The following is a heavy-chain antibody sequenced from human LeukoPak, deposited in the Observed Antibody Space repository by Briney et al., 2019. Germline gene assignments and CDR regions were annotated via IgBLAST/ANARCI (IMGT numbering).Heavy chain of an antibody. V-gene: IGHV1-18*01. CDR3: ARGTSGSYLRTVYYFDF. CDR2: INPFNGDT. CDR1: GYTFTSHG. Sequence: ASVKVSCTASGYTFTSHGIVWVRQAPGQGLECLGWINPFNGDTDFAPSLQGRITMTTDTSANTAYMELRSLRSDDTALYFCARGTSGSYLRTVYYFDFWGQGTLVTVSS. D-gene: IGHD1-26*01. J-gene: IGHJ4*02.